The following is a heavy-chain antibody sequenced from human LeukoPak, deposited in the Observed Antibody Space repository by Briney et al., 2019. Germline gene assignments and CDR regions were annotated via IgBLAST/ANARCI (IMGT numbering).Heavy chain of an antibody. CDR3: ASAGPRGGLGNWFDP. D-gene: IGHD3-16*01. Sequence: PGGSLRLSCAASGFTVSSNYMSWVRQAPGKGLEWIGSIYYSGSTYYNPSLKSRVTISVDTSKNQFSLKLSSVAAADTAVYYCASAGPRGGLGNWFDPWGQGTLVTVSS. CDR1: GFTVSSNY. CDR2: IYYSGST. V-gene: IGHV4-59*05. J-gene: IGHJ5*02.